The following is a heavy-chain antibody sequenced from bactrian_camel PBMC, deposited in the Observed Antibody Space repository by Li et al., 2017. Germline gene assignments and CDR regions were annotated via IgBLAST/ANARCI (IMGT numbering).Heavy chain of an antibody. V-gene: IGHV3-3*01. CDR3: AADLPTKAPPPHRIGPIATMRIGSYNY. CDR2: IYPTSGTT. CDR1: APAYRSAC. J-gene: IGHJ4*01. Sequence: HVQLVESGGGSVQAGGSLRLSCAASAPAYRSACVAWFRQAPGLEREGVAAIYPTSGTTYYRDSVKGRFTISHDNAKNTVYLKMNSLKPEDTAVYYCAADLPTKAPPPHRIGPIATMRIGSYNYWGQGTQVTVS. D-gene: IGHD4*01.